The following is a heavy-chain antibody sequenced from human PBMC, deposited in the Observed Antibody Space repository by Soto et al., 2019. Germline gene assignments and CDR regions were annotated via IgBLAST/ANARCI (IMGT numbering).Heavy chain of an antibody. V-gene: IGHV4-59*01. D-gene: IGHD3-3*01. Sequence: SETLSLTCSVSGGSISSYYWSWIRQPPGRGLEYIGYIYHSGSTNYNPSLKSRVTILVDTSKNQFSLKLSSVTAADTAMYYWARGGLFGVLYFDYWGQGTPVKSPQ. J-gene: IGHJ4*02. CDR2: IYHSGST. CDR3: ARGGLFGVLYFDY. CDR1: GGSISSYY.